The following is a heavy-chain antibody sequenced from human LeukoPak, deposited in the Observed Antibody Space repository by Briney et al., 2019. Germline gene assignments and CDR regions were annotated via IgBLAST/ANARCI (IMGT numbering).Heavy chain of an antibody. CDR1: GYSFTNYG. J-gene: IGHJ4*02. CDR2: ISPYNGNT. D-gene: IGHD6-13*01. CDR3: ATYSAAGRTYYFDY. Sequence: ASVKVSCKASGYSFTNYGITWVRQAPGQGLEWMGWISPYNGNTNYAQKLQGRVTMTRDTSTSTAYMELRSLRSDDTAVYYCATYSAAGRTYYFDYWGQGALVTVSS. V-gene: IGHV1-18*01.